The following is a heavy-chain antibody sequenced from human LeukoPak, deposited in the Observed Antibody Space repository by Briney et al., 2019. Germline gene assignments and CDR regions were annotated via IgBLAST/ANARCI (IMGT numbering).Heavy chain of an antibody. CDR2: INHSGST. V-gene: IGHV4-34*01. CDR1: GGSFSGYY. Sequence: PSETLSLTCAVYGGSFSGYYWSWIRQPPGKGLEWIGEINHSGSTNYNPSLKSRVTISVGTSKNQFSLKLSSVTAADTAVYYCARGKRVLRYFDWLSAFDYWGQGTLVTVSS. D-gene: IGHD3-9*01. CDR3: ARGKRVLRYFDWLSAFDY. J-gene: IGHJ4*02.